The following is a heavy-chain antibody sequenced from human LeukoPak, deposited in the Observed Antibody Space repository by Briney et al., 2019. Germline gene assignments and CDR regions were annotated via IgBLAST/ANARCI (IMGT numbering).Heavy chain of an antibody. Sequence: GGSLRLSCAASGFTFNTYAMTWVRQAPGKGLGWVSSISSIGNYISYTDSMQGRLTISTDNAVNSLFLQMNSLRAEDTAVYYCASRYCTSTNCYAFDIWGQGTVVTVSS. CDR1: GFTFNTYA. V-gene: IGHV3-21*01. J-gene: IGHJ3*02. CDR3: ASRYCTSTNCYAFDI. CDR2: ISSIGNYI. D-gene: IGHD2-2*01.